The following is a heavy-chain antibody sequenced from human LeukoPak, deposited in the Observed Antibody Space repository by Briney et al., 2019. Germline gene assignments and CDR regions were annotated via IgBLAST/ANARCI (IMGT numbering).Heavy chain of an antibody. CDR2: VSSSGSTM. Sequence: LSLTCAVYGGSFSGYYWSWIRQPPGKGLEWVSYVSSSGSTMYYTDSVKGRFTISRDNAKDSLYLQMNSLRAEDTAVYYCARGRYDSSGSYSLFDYWGQGTLVTVSS. J-gene: IGHJ4*02. CDR3: ARGRYDSSGSYSLFDY. CDR1: GGSFSGYY. V-gene: IGHV3-11*01. D-gene: IGHD3-22*01.